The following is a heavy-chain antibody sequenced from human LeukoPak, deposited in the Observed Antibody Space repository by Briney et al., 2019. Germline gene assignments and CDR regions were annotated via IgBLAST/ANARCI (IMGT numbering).Heavy chain of an antibody. D-gene: IGHD6-19*01. V-gene: IGHV1-8*02. CDR3: AHARTRGWRLVGYYYYGMDV. CDR2: MNPNSGNT. CDR1: GYTFTSYG. J-gene: IGHJ6*02. Sequence: ASVKVSCKASGYTFTSYGISWVRQAPGQGLEWMGWMNPNSGNTGYAQKFQGRVTMTRNTSISTAYMELSSLRSEDTAVYYCAHARTRGWRLVGYYYYGMDVWGQGTTVTVSS.